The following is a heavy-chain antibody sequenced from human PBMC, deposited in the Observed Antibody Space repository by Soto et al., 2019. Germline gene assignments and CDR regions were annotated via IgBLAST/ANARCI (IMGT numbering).Heavy chain of an antibody. CDR3: ARASGWYVVYYYYYMDV. CDR1: GYTFTSYD. J-gene: IGHJ6*03. D-gene: IGHD6-19*01. V-gene: IGHV1-8*01. CDR2: MNPNSGNT. Sequence: GASVKVSCTASGYTFTSYDINWVRQATGQGLEWMGWMNPNSGNTGYAQKFQGRVTMTRNTSISTAYMELSSLRSEDTAVYYCARASGWYVVYYYYYMDVWGKGTTVTVSS.